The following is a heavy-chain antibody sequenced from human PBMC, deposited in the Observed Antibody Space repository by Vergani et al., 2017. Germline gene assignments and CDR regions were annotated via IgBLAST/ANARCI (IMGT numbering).Heavy chain of an antibody. J-gene: IGHJ6*03. D-gene: IGHD3-22*01. CDR3: ARVMYYYDSSGYYQRYYYYYYMDV. CDR2: INHSGST. CDR1: GGSFSGYY. Sequence: QVQLQQWGAGLLKPSETLSLTCAVYGGSFSGYYWSWIRQPPGKGLEWIGEINHSGSTNYNPSLKSRVTISVDTSKNQFSLKLSSVTAADTAVYYCARVMYYYDSSGYYQRYYYYYYMDVWGKGTTVTVSS. V-gene: IGHV4-34*01.